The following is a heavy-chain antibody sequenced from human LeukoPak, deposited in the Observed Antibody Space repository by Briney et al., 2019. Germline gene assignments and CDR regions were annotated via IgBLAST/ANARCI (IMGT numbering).Heavy chain of an antibody. CDR3: ASRLRPEYCSSTSCYPFDY. V-gene: IGHV4-4*02. J-gene: IGHJ4*02. Sequence: GSLRLSCAASGFTFSSYSMNWVRQPPGKGLEWIGEIYHSGSTNYNPSLKSRVTISVDKSKNQFSLKLSSVTAADTAVYYCASRLRPEYCSSTSCYPFDYWGQGTLVTVSS. CDR2: IYHSGST. D-gene: IGHD2-2*01. CDR1: GFTFSSYSM.